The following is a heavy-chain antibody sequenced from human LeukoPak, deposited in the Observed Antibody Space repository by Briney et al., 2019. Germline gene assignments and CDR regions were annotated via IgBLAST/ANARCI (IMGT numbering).Heavy chain of an antibody. CDR2: IYYSGST. D-gene: IGHD6-13*01. CDR3: ARQGGCSSSWYDYYFDY. CDR1: GGSISSYY. V-gene: IGHV4-59*08. J-gene: IGHJ4*02. Sequence: SETLSLTCTVSGGSISSYYWSWIRQPPGKGLEWIGYIYYSGSTNYNPSLKSRVTISVDTSKNQFSLKLSSVTAADTAVYYCARQGGCSSSWYDYYFDYWGQGTLVTVSS.